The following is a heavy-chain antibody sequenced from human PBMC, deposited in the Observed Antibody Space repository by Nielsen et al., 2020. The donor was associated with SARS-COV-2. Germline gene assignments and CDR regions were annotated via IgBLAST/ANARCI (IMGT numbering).Heavy chain of an antibody. CDR1: GFSLSTSGVG. D-gene: IGHD2-21*02. CDR2: IYWNDDK. Sequence: SGPTLVKPTQTLTLTCTFSGFSLSTSGVGVGWIRQPPGKALEWLALIYWNDDKRYSPSLKSRLTITKDTSKNQVVLTMTNMDPVDTATYYCAHSLIDLYCGGDCYPAVWPYWGQGTLVTVSS. J-gene: IGHJ4*02. CDR3: AHSLIDLYCGGDCYPAVWPY. V-gene: IGHV2-5*01.